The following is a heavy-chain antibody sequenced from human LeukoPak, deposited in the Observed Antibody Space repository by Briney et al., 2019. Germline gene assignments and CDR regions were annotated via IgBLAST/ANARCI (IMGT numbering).Heavy chain of an antibody. CDR3: ASYYYGSGSYYITH. CDR2: IYYSGST. J-gene: IGHJ4*02. D-gene: IGHD3-10*01. V-gene: IGHV4-30-4*01. Sequence: SQTLSLTCTVSGGSISSGDYYWGWIRQPPGKGLEWIGYIYYSGSTYYNPSLKSRVTISVDTSKNQFSLKLSSVTAADTAVYYCASYYYGSGSYYITHWGQGTLVTVSS. CDR1: GGSISSGDYY.